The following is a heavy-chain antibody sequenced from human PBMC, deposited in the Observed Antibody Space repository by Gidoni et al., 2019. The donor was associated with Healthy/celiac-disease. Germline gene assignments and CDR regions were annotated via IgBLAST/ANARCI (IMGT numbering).Heavy chain of an antibody. V-gene: IGHV3-9*01. J-gene: IGHJ4*02. CDR2: ISWNSGSI. CDR3: AKLGAYCGGDCHMPDY. Sequence: EVQLVESGGGLVQPGRSLRLSCAASGFTFADYAMHWVRQAPGKGLEWVSGISWNSGSIGYADSVKGRFTISRDNAKNSLYLQMNSLRAEDTALYYCAKLGAYCGGDCHMPDYWGQGTLVTVSS. D-gene: IGHD2-21*02. CDR1: GFTFADYA.